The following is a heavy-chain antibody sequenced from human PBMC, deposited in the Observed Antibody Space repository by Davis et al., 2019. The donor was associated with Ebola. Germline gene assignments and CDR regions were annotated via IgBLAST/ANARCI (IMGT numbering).Heavy chain of an antibody. Sequence: MPSETLSLTCTVSGGSISSSSYYWGWIRQSPGKGLEWIGEINHSGSTNYNPSLKSRVTISVDTSKNQFSLKLSSVTAADTAVYYCARHWIIYDSVGWFDPWGQGTLVTVSS. D-gene: IGHD3-22*01. CDR1: GGSISSSSYY. CDR3: ARHWIIYDSVGWFDP. J-gene: IGHJ5*02. CDR2: INHSGST. V-gene: IGHV4-39*01.